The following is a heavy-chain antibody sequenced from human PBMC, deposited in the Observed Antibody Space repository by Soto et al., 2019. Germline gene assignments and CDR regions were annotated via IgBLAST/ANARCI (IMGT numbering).Heavy chain of an antibody. CDR3: AKSVRGVMGAVRY. V-gene: IGHV3-23*01. CDR2: ISGSGGST. CDR1: GFTFSSYA. Sequence: PWGALRLSCAASGFTFSSYAMSWVRQAPGKGLEWVSAISGSGGSTYYADSVKGRFTISRDNSKNTLYLQMNSLRAEDTAVYYCAKSVRGVMGAVRYWGQGTLVTVSS. D-gene: IGHD3-10*01. J-gene: IGHJ4*02.